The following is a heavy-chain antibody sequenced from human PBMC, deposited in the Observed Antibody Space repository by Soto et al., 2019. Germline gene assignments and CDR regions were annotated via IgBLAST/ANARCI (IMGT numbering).Heavy chain of an antibody. CDR1: GYTFISHG. CDR2: ISGKNGNT. CDR3: ARVSSSIVVVPDYGMDV. D-gene: IGHD2-2*01. J-gene: IGHJ6*02. Sequence: GASVKVSCKASGYTFISHGMSWVRQAPGQGLEWMGWISGKNGNTKFAQKFQGRVTLTTDTSTSTAYMEVRSLRTDDTAVYYCARVSSSIVVVPDYGMDVWG. V-gene: IGHV1-18*04.